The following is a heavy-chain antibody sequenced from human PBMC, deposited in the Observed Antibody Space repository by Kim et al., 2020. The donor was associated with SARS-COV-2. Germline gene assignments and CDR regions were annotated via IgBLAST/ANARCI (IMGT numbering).Heavy chain of an antibody. Sequence: KGRFTISRDDSKNTLYLQMNSLKTEETAVYYCTTADRSVTSSYYYCGMDVWGQGTTVTVS. V-gene: IGHV3-15*01. D-gene: IGHD3-22*01. J-gene: IGHJ6*02. CDR3: TTADRSVTSSYYYCGMDV.